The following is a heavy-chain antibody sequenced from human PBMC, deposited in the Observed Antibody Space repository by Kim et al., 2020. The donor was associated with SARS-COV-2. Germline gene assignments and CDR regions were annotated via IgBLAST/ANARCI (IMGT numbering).Heavy chain of an antibody. V-gene: IGHV3-30*07. D-gene: IGHD2-15*01. CDR3: ARDLRPYCSGGSCFAFDY. J-gene: IGHJ4*02. Sequence: KSRFTISRANSKNTLYLQMNRLRAEDTAVYYCARDLRPYCSGGSCFAFDYWGQGTLVTVSS.